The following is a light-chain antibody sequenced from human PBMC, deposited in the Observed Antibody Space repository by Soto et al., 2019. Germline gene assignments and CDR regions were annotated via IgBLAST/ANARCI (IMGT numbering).Light chain of an antibody. CDR2: GAS. J-gene: IGKJ2*01. CDR3: LHDYNYPYT. Sequence: AIQMTQFPPSLSASVGDAVTITSRASQGIRNDLGWYQQKSGKAPKLLIVGASTLQSGVPSRFSGSGSGTDFTLTISSLQPEDFATYYCLHDYNYPYTFGQGTKVDIK. V-gene: IGKV1-6*01. CDR1: QGIRND.